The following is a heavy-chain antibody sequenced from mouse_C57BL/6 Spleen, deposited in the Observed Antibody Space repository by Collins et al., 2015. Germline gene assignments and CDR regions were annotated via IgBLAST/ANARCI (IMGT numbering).Heavy chain of an antibody. CDR3: ARAYRYDEGYFDY. D-gene: IGHD2-14*01. V-gene: IGHV1-87*01. CDR1: GYTFTSYW. J-gene: IGHJ2*01. Sequence: QVQLQQSGAELARPGASVKLSCKASGYTFTSYWMQWVKQRPGQGLEWIGAIYPGDGDTRYTQKFKDKATLTADKSSSTAYMQLSSLASEDSAVYHCARAYRYDEGYFDYWGQGSTLTVSS. CDR2: IYPGDGDT.